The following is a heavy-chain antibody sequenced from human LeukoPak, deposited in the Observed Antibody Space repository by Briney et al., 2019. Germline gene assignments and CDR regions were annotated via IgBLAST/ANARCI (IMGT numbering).Heavy chain of an antibody. V-gene: IGHV3-7*01. CDR2: IKQDGSEK. Sequence: GGSLRLSRAASGFTFSSYWMSWVRQAPGKGLEWVANIKQDGSEKYYVDSVKGRFTISRDNAKNSLYLQMNSLRAEDTAVYYCARDRVLLSTSPLDYWGQGTLVTVSS. J-gene: IGHJ4*02. CDR1: GFTFSSYW. D-gene: IGHD2/OR15-2a*01. CDR3: ARDRVLLSTSPLDY.